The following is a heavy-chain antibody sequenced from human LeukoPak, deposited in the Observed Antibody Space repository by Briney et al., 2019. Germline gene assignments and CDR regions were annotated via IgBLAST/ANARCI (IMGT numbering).Heavy chain of an antibody. J-gene: IGHJ4*02. CDR3: ARGSVGYCSGGSCFYLDY. Sequence: SETLSLTCAVSGGSISSGGYSWSCIRHPPRKGLELIGYIYHSGSTYYNPSLKIRVTISVDRSKNQFSLKLSSVTAADTAVYYCARGSVGYCSGGSCFYLDYWGQGTLVTVSS. D-gene: IGHD2-15*01. CDR1: GGSISSGGYS. CDR2: IYHSGST. V-gene: IGHV4-30-2*01.